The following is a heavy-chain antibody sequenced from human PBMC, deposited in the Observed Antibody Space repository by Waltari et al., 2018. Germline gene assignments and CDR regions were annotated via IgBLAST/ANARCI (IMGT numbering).Heavy chain of an antibody. Sequence: EVQLLESGGGVVQPGGSLRLSCAASGFTVSSYAMSCVRQPPGKGLEWVSAISGSGGSTYYADSVKGRFTISRDNSKNTLYLQMNSLRAEDTAVYYCAKDPLGTYYYYMDVWGKGTTVTISS. CDR1: GFTVSSYA. J-gene: IGHJ6*03. CDR2: ISGSGGST. CDR3: AKDPLGTYYYYMDV. V-gene: IGHV3-23*01.